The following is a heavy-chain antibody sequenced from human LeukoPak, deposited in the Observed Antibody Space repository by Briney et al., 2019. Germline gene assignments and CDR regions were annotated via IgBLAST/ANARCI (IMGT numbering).Heavy chain of an antibody. CDR2: ISSSSSTI. J-gene: IGHJ3*02. CDR1: GFTFSSYS. CDR3: ARDDILTEFSSVHAFDI. D-gene: IGHD3-9*01. Sequence: PGGSLRLSCAASGFTFSSYSMNWVRQAPGKGLEWVSYISSSSSTIYYADSVKGRFTISRDNAKNSLYLQMNSLRAEDTAVYYCARDDILTEFSSVHAFDIWGQGTMVTVSS. V-gene: IGHV3-48*04.